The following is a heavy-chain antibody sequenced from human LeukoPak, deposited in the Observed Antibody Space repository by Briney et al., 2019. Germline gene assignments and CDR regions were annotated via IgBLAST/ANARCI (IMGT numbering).Heavy chain of an antibody. D-gene: IGHD3-22*01. CDR1: GRTFSSYA. Sequence: SVKVSCKASGRTFSSYAISWARQAPGQGLEWMGGIIPIFGTANYAQKFQGRVTITTDESTSTAYMELSSLRSEDTAVYYYAVPDSSGYYFAAFDIWGQGTMVTVSS. J-gene: IGHJ3*02. V-gene: IGHV1-69*05. CDR2: IIPIFGTA. CDR3: AVPDSSGYYFAAFDI.